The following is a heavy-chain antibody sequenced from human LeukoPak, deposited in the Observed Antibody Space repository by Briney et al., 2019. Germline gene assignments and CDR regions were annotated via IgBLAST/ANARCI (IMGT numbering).Heavy chain of an antibody. Sequence: SETLSLTCTVSGGSISSYYWSWIRQPPGKGLEWIGYIYYSGSTNYNPSLKSRVTISVDTSKNQFSLKLSSVTAADTAVYYCARGYTMVRGVIHWGQGTLVTVSS. CDR2: IYYSGST. D-gene: IGHD3-10*01. CDR3: ARGYTMVRGVIH. V-gene: IGHV4-59*12. CDR1: GGSISSYY. J-gene: IGHJ4*02.